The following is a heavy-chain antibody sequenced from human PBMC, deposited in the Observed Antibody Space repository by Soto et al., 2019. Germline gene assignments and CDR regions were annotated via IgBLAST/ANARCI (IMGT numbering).Heavy chain of an antibody. Sequence: PSETLSLTCTVSGGSISSYYWSWIRQPPGKGLEWIGYIYYSGSTNYNPSLKSRVTISVDTSKNHFSLKLSSVTAADTAVYYCARGPKLDKLRLVHQPIDYWGQGTLVTVSS. CDR1: GGSISSYY. V-gene: IGHV4-59*01. CDR3: ARGPKLDKLRLVHQPIDY. CDR2: IYYSGST. J-gene: IGHJ4*02. D-gene: IGHD5-12*01.